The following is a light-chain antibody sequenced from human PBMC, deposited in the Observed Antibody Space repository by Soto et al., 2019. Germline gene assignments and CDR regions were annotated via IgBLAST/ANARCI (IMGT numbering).Light chain of an antibody. CDR3: QSYDNSLSGAGV. Sequence: QSVLTQPPSVSGAPGQGVTISCTGTRSNLGAGYDVHWYQQFPGAAPKLLIYANNQRPSGVLDRFSGSKSGTSASLAITGLQAEDEADYCCQSYDNSLSGAGVFGGGTQLTVL. J-gene: IGLJ7*01. CDR1: RSNLGAGYD. CDR2: ANN. V-gene: IGLV1-40*01.